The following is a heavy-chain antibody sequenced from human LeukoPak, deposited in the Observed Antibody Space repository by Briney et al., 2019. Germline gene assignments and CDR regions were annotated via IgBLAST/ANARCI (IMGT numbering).Heavy chain of an antibody. CDR2: IYYSGST. D-gene: IGHD6-19*01. CDR1: GGSISSRSYY. Sequence: SETLSLTCTVSGGSISSRSYYWGWIRQPPGKGLEWFGSIYYSGSTYYNPSLKSRVPISVDTSKNKFSLKLSTVTAADTAVYYCARPAKKMAIVVAEGDAFDIWGQGTMVTVSS. J-gene: IGHJ3*02. V-gene: IGHV4-39*07. CDR3: ARPAKKMAIVVAEGDAFDI.